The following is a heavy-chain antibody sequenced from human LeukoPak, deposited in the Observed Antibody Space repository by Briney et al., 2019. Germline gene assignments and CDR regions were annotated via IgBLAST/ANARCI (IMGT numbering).Heavy chain of an antibody. CDR2: INPYSGGT. Sequence: ASVKVSCKASGYAFTGYYIHCVRQAPGQGLECMGWINPYSGGTHYTQKFQGRVTMTRDSSITTAYMELSRLTSDDTAVYYCARSKGNWNPDYWGQGTLVTVSS. CDR3: ARSKGNWNPDY. D-gene: IGHD1-1*01. V-gene: IGHV1-2*02. J-gene: IGHJ4*02. CDR1: GYAFTGYY.